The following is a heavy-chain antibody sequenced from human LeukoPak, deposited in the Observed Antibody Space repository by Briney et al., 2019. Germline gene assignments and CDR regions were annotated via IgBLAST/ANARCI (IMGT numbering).Heavy chain of an antibody. V-gene: IGHV4-31*03. CDR1: GGSISSGGYY. CDR3: ARDNGHFFQRAFDI. CDR2: IYYSGST. D-gene: IGHD4-17*01. J-gene: IGHJ3*02. Sequence: PSETLSLTRTVSGGSISSGGYYWSWIRQHPGKGLEWIGYIYYSGSTYYNPSLKSRVTISVDTSKNQFSLKLSSVTAADTAVYHCARDNGHFFQRAFDIWGQGTMVTVSS.